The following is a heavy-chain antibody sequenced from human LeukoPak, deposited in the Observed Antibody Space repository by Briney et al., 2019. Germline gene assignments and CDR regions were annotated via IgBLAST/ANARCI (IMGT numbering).Heavy chain of an antibody. CDR2: INPNNGAA. J-gene: IGHJ4*02. CDR3: ATYSGNYQSAY. Sequence: VASVKVSCKASGYTFTGYYMHWVRQAPGQGLEWMGRINPNNGAANYAQKFQGSVTMTRDTSISTAYMELSWLKSDDTAVYYCATYSGNYQSAYWGQGTLVTVSS. V-gene: IGHV1-2*06. D-gene: IGHD1-26*01. CDR1: GYTFTGYY.